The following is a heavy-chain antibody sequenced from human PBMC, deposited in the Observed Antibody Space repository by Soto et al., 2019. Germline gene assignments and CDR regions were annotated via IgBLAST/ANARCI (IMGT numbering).Heavy chain of an antibody. D-gene: IGHD2-15*01. CDR1: GGSISYYH. CDR3: ARYRSTSAALGFDY. J-gene: IGHJ4*02. V-gene: IGHV4-59*01. Sequence: SETLSLTCTVSGGSISYYHWSWIRQPPGKGLEWIGYIYYSGSTNYNPSLKSRVTMSVDASKNQFSLKLNSVTAADTAVYYCARYRSTSAALGFDYWGQGALVTVSS. CDR2: IYYSGST.